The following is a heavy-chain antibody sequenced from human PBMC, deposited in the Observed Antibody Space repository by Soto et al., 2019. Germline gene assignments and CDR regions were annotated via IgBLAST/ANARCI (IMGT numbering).Heavy chain of an antibody. Sequence: SVKVSCKASGGTFSSYAISWVRQAPGQGLEWMGGIIPIFGTANYAQKFQGRVTITADESTSTAYMELSSLRSEDTAVYYCAREGYTAMAGSGMDVWGQGTTVTVSS. D-gene: IGHD5-18*01. CDR2: IIPIFGTA. CDR1: GGTFSSYA. V-gene: IGHV1-69*13. J-gene: IGHJ6*02. CDR3: AREGYTAMAGSGMDV.